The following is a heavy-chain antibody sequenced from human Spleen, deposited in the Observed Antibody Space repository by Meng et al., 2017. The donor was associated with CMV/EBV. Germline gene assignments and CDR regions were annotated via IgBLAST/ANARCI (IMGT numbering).Heavy chain of an antibody. V-gene: IGHV4-34*01. CDR3: ARQGRVYFDY. D-gene: IGHD3-10*01. Sequence: SLPCAVSGWSVRGYYWSWIRQAPDKGLEWVGEISQSGRTNYNLALKSRVSMSVHTSERQFSLELSSVTAADSAVYYCARQGRVYFDYRGQGILVTVSS. CDR1: GWSVRGYY. CDR2: ISQSGRT. J-gene: IGHJ4*02.